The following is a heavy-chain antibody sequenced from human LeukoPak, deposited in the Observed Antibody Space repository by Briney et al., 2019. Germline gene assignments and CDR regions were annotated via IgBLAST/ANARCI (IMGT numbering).Heavy chain of an antibody. V-gene: IGHV1-18*01. CDR3: ARLDFTFDPNYYYFDY. D-gene: IGHD3-9*01. J-gene: IGHJ4*02. Sequence: GASVKVSCKASGYTFTSYGISWVRQAPGQGLEWMGWISAYNGNTNYAQKLQGRVTMTTDTSTSTAYMELRSLRSDDTAVYYCARLDFTFDPNYYYFDYWGQGTLVTVSS. CDR1: GYTFTSYG. CDR2: ISAYNGNT.